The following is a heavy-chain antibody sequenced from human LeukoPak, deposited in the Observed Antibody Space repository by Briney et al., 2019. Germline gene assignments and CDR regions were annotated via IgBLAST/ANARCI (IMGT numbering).Heavy chain of an antibody. V-gene: IGHV3-23*01. D-gene: IGHD4-17*01. Sequence: GGSLRLSCAASGFTFSSYAMSWVRQAPGKGLEWVSAISSSGGSTYYADSVKGRFTISRDNSKNTLYLQMNSLRAEDTAVYYCAKDPALHDYGDYDYWGQGTLVTVSS. CDR1: GFTFSSYA. J-gene: IGHJ4*02. CDR2: ISSSGGST. CDR3: AKDPALHDYGDYDY.